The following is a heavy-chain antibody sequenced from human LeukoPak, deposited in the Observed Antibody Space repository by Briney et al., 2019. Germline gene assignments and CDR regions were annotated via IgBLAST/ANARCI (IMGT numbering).Heavy chain of an antibody. CDR2: VRGSGGST. CDR3: AQRYNWNLDHYYFDY. V-gene: IGHV3-23*01. CDR1: GFTFSSYA. Sequence: GGALRLSCAASGFTFSSYAMSWVRQAPGKGLGWVSAVRGSGGSTSHASSVTGRFTTSRDTSKHTMYLQMNSLRAEATAVYYCAQRYNWNLDHYYFDYWGQGTLVTVSS. J-gene: IGHJ4*02. D-gene: IGHD1-20*01.